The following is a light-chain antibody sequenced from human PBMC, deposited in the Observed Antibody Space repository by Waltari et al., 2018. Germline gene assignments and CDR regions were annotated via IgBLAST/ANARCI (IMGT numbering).Light chain of an antibody. V-gene: IGKV1-39*01. Sequence: DIQMTQSPASLSVSEGDRVTITCRSSQNIRNYLNCHQQKPREAPKLLIYSGSSLESGVPSRFSGSGSGTDFTLTINGLQPEDVATYYCQQSFTTPFTFGPGT. CDR2: SGS. J-gene: IGKJ3*01. CDR1: QNIRNY. CDR3: QQSFTTPFT.